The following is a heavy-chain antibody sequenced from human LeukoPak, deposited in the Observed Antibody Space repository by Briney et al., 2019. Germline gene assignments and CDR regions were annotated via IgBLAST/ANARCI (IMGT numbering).Heavy chain of an antibody. Sequence: SETLSLTCTVSGGSTTFHYWSWIRQPPGKGLEWIGYIHYSGSTHYNPSLKSRVTISVDTSKNQFSLNLTSVTAADTAVYYCAKAGYISSFYEYWFDPWGQGTLVTVSS. CDR1: GGSTTFHY. D-gene: IGHD6-13*01. J-gene: IGHJ5*02. V-gene: IGHV4-59*11. CDR3: AKAGYISSFYEYWFDP. CDR2: IHYSGST.